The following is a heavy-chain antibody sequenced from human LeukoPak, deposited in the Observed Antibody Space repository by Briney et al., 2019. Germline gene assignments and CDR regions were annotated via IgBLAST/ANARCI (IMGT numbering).Heavy chain of an antibody. CDR1: GFTVSSNY. Sequence: GGSLRLSCAASGFTVSSNYMSWVRQAPGKGLEWVSVIYSGGSTYYADSVKGRFTISRDNSKNTLYLQMNSLRAEDTAVYYYARFRTRGDFDYWGQGTLVTVSS. J-gene: IGHJ4*02. CDR3: ARFRTRGDFDY. CDR2: IYSGGST. V-gene: IGHV3-66*01. D-gene: IGHD5-24*01.